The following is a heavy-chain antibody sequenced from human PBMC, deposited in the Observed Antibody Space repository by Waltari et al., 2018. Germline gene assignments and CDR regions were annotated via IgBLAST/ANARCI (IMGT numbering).Heavy chain of an antibody. J-gene: IGHJ5*02. D-gene: IGHD3-10*01. CDR2: MYSGGNT. Sequence: EVHLVESGGGLVQPGGSLRLSCAASGFTVSNNYMNWVRQAPGKGPECVSGMYSGGNTYYADSVRGRFTISRDNSKNTLYLQMNSLRAEDTAVYYCARDSHHPSQQLGFDPWGQGTLVTVSS. CDR1: GFTVSNNY. V-gene: IGHV3-66*01. CDR3: ARDSHHPSQQLGFDP.